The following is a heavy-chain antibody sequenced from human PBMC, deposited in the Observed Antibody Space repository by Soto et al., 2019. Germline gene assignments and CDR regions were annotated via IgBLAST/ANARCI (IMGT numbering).Heavy chain of an antibody. J-gene: IGHJ4*02. CDR1: GFTFSTYW. CDR2: INDDGSYT. Sequence: EVQLVESGGGLVQPGGSLRLSCAGSGFTFSTYWMYWVRQAQGKGLVCVSRINDDGSYTSYADSVKGRFTISRDNAEKTLYLQMNSLRAEDTAVYYCTRAFYSLIPTAYWGQGALVTVSS. CDR3: TRAFYSLIPTAY. D-gene: IGHD2-21*02. V-gene: IGHV3-74*01.